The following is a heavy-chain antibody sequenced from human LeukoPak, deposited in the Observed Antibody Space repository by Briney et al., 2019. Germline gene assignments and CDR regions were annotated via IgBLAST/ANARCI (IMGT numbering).Heavy chain of an antibody. CDR3: ARVGEQWLLRYYFDC. J-gene: IGHJ4*02. CDR2: IFHSGTT. Sequence: PSETLSLTCTVSDGSISSYFWSWLRQPPGKGLEWIGYIFHSGTTNYNPSLKSRVTISIDTPKNQFSLKVTSVTAADAAVYYYARVGEQWLLRYYFDCWGQGALVAVSS. V-gene: IGHV4-59*01. D-gene: IGHD6-19*01. CDR1: DGSISSYF.